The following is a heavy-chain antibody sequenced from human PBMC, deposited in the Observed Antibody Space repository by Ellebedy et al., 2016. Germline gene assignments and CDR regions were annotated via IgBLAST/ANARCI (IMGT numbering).Heavy chain of an antibody. CDR2: IYPGDSDT. J-gene: IGHJ5*02. CDR3: ARLSYGSGSYLKNWFDP. CDR1: GYSFTSYW. V-gene: IGHV5-51*01. Sequence: GESLKISCKGSGYSFTSYWIGWVRQMPGKGLEWMGIIYPGDSDTRYSPSFQGQVTISADKSLSTAYLQWSSLKASDTAMYYCARLSYGSGSYLKNWFDPWGQGTLVTVSS. D-gene: IGHD3-10*01.